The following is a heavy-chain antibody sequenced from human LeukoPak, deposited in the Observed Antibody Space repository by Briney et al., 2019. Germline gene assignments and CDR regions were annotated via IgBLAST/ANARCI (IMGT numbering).Heavy chain of an antibody. J-gene: IGHJ4*02. V-gene: IGHV1-3*01. CDR1: GYTFSTYT. Sequence: ASVKVSCKASGYTFSTYTMHWVRQAPGQSLEWVGWINAGNGNTKYSQNFQGRVTITRDASASTAYMEMSSLRSEDTAVYYCAREIDRDDYNRFFDYWGQGTLVTVSS. CDR2: INAGNGNT. D-gene: IGHD5-24*01. CDR3: AREIDRDDYNRFFDY.